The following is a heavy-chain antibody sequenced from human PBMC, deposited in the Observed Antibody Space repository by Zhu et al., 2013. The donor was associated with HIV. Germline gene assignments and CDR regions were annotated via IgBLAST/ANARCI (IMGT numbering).Heavy chain of an antibody. CDR2: ISAFNGHT. V-gene: IGHV1-18*01. Sequence: QDHLVQSGAEVKKPGASVKVSCKASGYTITNYGISWVRQAPGQGLEWMGWISAFNGHTKYAQKLQGRVTMTTDTAFMELTSLRSEDTAVYYCAREYSSSSAFDYWGQGTLVTVSS. CDR3: AREYSSSSAFDY. J-gene: IGHJ4*02. D-gene: IGHD6-6*01. CDR1: GYTITNYG.